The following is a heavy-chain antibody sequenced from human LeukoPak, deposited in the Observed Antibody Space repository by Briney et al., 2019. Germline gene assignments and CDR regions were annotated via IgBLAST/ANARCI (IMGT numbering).Heavy chain of an antibody. CDR1: GGSISSNY. D-gene: IGHD6-19*01. CDR2: IYYSGST. V-gene: IGHV4-59*08. CDR3: AGVIAVAGGHWFDP. J-gene: IGHJ5*02. Sequence: SETLSLTCTVSGGSISSNYWSWIRQPPGKGLEWIGYIYYSGSTNYNPSLKSRVTISVDTSKNQFSLKLSSVTAADTAVYYCAGVIAVAGGHWFDPWGQGTLVTVSS.